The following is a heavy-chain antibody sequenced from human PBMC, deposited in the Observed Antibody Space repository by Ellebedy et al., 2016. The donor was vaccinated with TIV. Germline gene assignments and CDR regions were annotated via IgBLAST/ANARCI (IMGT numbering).Heavy chain of an antibody. J-gene: IGHJ4*02. CDR1: GFTFSSYW. CDR2: INSDGSST. D-gene: IGHD7-27*01. CDR3: ARDHPLGIENFDY. V-gene: IGHV3-74*01. Sequence: PGGSLRLSCAAFGFTFSSYWMHWVRQAPGKGLVWVSRINSDGSSTSYADSVKGRFTISRDNAKNTLYLQMNSLRAEDTAVYYCARDHPLGIENFDYWGQGTLVTVSS.